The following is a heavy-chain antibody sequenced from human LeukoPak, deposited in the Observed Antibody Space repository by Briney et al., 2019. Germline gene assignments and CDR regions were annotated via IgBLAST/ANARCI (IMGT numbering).Heavy chain of an antibody. J-gene: IGHJ4*02. CDR2: ISYDGSNK. CDR1: GFTFSSYA. V-gene: IGHV3-30-3*01. D-gene: IGHD5-24*01. CDR3: ARVPREMATMLYFDY. Sequence: QPGRSLRLSCAASGFTFSSYAMHWVRQAPGKGLEWVAVISYDGSNKYYADSVKGRFTISRDNSKNTLYLQMNSLRAEDTAVYYCARVPREMATMLYFDYWGQGTLVTVSS.